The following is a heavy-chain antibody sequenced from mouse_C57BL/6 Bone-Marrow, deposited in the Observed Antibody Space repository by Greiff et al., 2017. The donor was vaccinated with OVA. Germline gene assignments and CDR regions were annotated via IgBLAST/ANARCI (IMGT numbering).Heavy chain of an antibody. J-gene: IGHJ3*01. CDR3: TRVYGSSSWFAY. D-gene: IGHD1-1*01. Sequence: QVQLQQSGAELVRPGASVTLSCKASGYTFTDYEMHWVKQTPVHGLEWIGAIDPETGGTAYNQKFKGKAILTADKSSSTAYMELRSLTSEDSAVYYCTRVYGSSSWFAYWGQGTLVTVSA. CDR2: IDPETGGT. V-gene: IGHV1-15*01. CDR1: GYTFTDYE.